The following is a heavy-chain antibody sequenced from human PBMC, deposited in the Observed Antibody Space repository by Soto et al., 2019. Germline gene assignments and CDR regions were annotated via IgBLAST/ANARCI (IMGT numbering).Heavy chain of an antibody. D-gene: IGHD5-18*01. CDR3: ACIFSGGYGYGFYYYGMDV. CDR1: GGSISSSSYY. J-gene: IGHJ6*02. Sequence: SETLSLTCTVSGGSISSSSYYWGWIRQPPGKGLEWIGSIYYSGSTYYNPSLKSRVTISVDTSKNQFSLKLSSVTAADTAVYYCACIFSGGYGYGFYYYGMDVWGQGTTVTVS. CDR2: IYYSGST. V-gene: IGHV4-39*01.